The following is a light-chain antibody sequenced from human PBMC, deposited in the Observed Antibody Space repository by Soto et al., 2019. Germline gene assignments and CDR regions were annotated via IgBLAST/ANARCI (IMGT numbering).Light chain of an antibody. Sequence: EIVLTQSPGTPSLYPGERATLSCRASQDVTNNYLAWYQQKPGRAPRLLIHDASIRATGIPDRFSGSGSGTDFTLTISRLETEDFAVYYCQQCSISPLTFGGGTKVDIK. J-gene: IGKJ4*01. CDR2: DAS. CDR1: QDVTNNY. CDR3: QQCSISPLT. V-gene: IGKV3-20*01.